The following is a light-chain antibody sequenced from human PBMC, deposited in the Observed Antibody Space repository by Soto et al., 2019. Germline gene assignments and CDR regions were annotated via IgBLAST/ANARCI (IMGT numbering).Light chain of an antibody. CDR3: QQRSNWFT. Sequence: EIVLTQSPATLSLSPGERATLSCRASQSVSSYLAWYQQKPGQAPRLLIYETKNRATGVPARFSGSGSGTDFTLTISSLEPEDFAVYYCQQRSNWFTFGQGTRLEIK. CDR2: ETK. V-gene: IGKV3-11*01. J-gene: IGKJ5*01. CDR1: QSVSSY.